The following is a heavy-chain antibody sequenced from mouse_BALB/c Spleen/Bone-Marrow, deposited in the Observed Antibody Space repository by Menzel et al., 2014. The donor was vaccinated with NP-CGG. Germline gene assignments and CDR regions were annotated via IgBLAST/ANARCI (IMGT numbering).Heavy chain of an antibody. Sequence: VQLQQSGAELVKPGASVKSSCTASGFNIKDTYMHWVKQRPEQGLEWIGRIDPANGNTKYDPKFQGKATITADTSSNTAYLQLSSLTSEDTAVYYCARYRLGTFFYYWGQGTTLTVSS. V-gene: IGHV14-3*02. CDR1: GFNIKDTY. CDR2: IDPANGNT. D-gene: IGHD1-2*01. CDR3: ARYRLGTFFYY. J-gene: IGHJ2*01.